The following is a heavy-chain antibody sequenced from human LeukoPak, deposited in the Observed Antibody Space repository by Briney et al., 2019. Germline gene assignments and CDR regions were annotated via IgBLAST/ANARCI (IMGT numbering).Heavy chain of an antibody. CDR1: GGSISSYY. CDR2: IYYSGST. Sequence: EPSETLSLTCTVSGGSISSYYWSWIRQPPGKGLEWFGYIYYSGSTNYNPSLKSRVTISVDTSKNQFSLKLSSVTAADTAVYYCARGADSSGYYPLFYGMDVWGQGTTVTVSS. D-gene: IGHD3-22*01. V-gene: IGHV4-59*08. CDR3: ARGADSSGYYPLFYGMDV. J-gene: IGHJ6*02.